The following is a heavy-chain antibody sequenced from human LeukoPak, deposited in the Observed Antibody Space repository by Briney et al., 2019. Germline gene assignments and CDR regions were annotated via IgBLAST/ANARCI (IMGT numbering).Heavy chain of an antibody. Sequence: GGSLRLSCAASGFTFSDYSMSWVRQAPGKGLEWVSAISGSGGSTYYADSVKGRFTISRDNSKNTLCLQMNSLRAEDTAVYYCAKGQRELRADFDYWGQGTLVTVSS. CDR2: ISGSGGST. J-gene: IGHJ4*02. V-gene: IGHV3-23*01. CDR1: GFTFSDYS. CDR3: AKGQRELRADFDY. D-gene: IGHD1-26*01.